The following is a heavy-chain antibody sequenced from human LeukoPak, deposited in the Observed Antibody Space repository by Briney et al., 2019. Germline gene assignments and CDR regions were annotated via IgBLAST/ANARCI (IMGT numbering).Heavy chain of an antibody. CDR1: GFTFSSYG. J-gene: IGHJ5*02. CDR3: TRPSSGSYSDWFDP. V-gene: IGHV3-30*02. CDR2: IRYDGSNK. Sequence: PGGSLRLSCAASGFTFSSYGMHWVRQAPGKGLEWVAFIRYDGSNKYYADSVKGRFTISRDNSKNTAYLQMNSLKTEDTAVYYCTRPSSGSYSDWFDPWGQGTLVTVSS. D-gene: IGHD1-26*01.